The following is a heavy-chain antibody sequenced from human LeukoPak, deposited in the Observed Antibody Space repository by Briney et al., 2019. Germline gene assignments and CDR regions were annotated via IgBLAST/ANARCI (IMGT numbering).Heavy chain of an antibody. CDR1: GFTFSSYG. J-gene: IGHJ3*02. V-gene: IGHV3-33*01. Sequence: GGALRLSCAASGFTFSSYGMHWGRQAPGKGLEGVAVIWYDGSNKYYADSVKGRFTISRDNSKNTLYLQMNSLRAEDTAVYYCASSITMVRGVIGAFDIWGQGTMVTVSS. D-gene: IGHD3-10*01. CDR2: IWYDGSNK. CDR3: ASSITMVRGVIGAFDI.